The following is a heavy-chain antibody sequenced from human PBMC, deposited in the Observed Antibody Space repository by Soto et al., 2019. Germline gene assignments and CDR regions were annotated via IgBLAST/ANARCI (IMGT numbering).Heavy chain of an antibody. CDR3: ARGGRNMVQFGN. CDR1: GGSINSYF. J-gene: IGHJ4*02. CDR2: IYYSGST. Sequence: SETLSLTCTVAGGSINSYFWRWIRQSPGKGLGWIGHIYYSGSTSYGPSLKSRVSISGDTCKKQFPLEVHSVTAADTAVYYCARGGRNMVQFGNWGQGTLVTASS. D-gene: IGHD3-10*01. V-gene: IGHV4-59*01.